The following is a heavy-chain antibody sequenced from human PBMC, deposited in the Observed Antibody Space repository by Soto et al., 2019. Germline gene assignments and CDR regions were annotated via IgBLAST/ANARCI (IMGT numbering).Heavy chain of an antibody. J-gene: IGHJ4*02. V-gene: IGHV1-69*02. CDR3: ARGSVVLAASSFDY. CDR2: IIPILGIA. CDR1: GGTFSSYT. Sequence: QVQLVQSGAEVKKPGSSVKVSCKASGGTFSSYTISWVRQAPGQGLEWMGRIIPILGIANYAQKFQGRVTITADKSTSTAYMELSSLRSEDTAVYYCARGSVVLAASSFDYWGQGTLVTVSS. D-gene: IGHD2-15*01.